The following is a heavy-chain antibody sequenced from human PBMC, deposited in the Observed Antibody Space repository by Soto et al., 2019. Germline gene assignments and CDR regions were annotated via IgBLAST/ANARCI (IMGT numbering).Heavy chain of an antibody. D-gene: IGHD4-17*01. CDR3: ARAGIGMTTVTTSAYYYYYMDV. CDR2: INHSGST. V-gene: IGHV4-34*01. CDR1: GGSFSGYY. Sequence: PSETLSLTCAVYGGSFSGYYWSWIRQPPGKGLEWIGEINHSGSTNYNPSLKSRVTISVDTSKNQFSLKLSSVTAADAAVYYCARAGIGMTTVTTSAYYYYYMDVWGKGTTVTVSS. J-gene: IGHJ6*03.